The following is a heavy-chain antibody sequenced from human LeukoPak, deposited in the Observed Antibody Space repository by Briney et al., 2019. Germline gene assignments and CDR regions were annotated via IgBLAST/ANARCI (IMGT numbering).Heavy chain of an antibody. D-gene: IGHD6-6*01. V-gene: IGHV4-59*01. CDR1: GGSINSYY. Sequence: SETLSLTCTVSGGSINSYYWSWIRQPPGKGLEWIGYIYYSGSTNYNPSLKSRVTISVDTSKNQFSLKLSSVTAADTAVYYCAREGAARTFDYWGQGTLVTVSS. CDR2: IYYSGST. J-gene: IGHJ4*02. CDR3: AREGAARTFDY.